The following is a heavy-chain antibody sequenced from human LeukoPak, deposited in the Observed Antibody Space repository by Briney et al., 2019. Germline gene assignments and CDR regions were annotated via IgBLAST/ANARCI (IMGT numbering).Heavy chain of an antibody. CDR3: ARAATMVRGVIGGYFDY. Sequence: ASVKVSCKASGYTFTGYYMHWVRQAPGQGLEWRGWINPNSGGTNYAQKFQGRVTMTRDTSISTAYMELSRLRSDDTAVYYCARAATMVRGVIGGYFDYWGQGTLVTVSS. CDR1: GYTFTGYY. V-gene: IGHV1-2*02. J-gene: IGHJ4*02. D-gene: IGHD3-10*01. CDR2: INPNSGGT.